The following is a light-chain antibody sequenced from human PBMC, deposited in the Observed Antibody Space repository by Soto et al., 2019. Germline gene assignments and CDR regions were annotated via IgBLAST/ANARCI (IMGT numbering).Light chain of an antibody. CDR3: CSYAGSYAQV. V-gene: IGLV2-11*01. J-gene: IGLJ1*01. CDR1: SSDVGGYNY. Sequence: QSALTQPRSVSGSPGQSVTISCTGTSSDVGGYNYVSWYQQHPGKAPKLMIYDVSKRPSGVPDRFSGSKSGNTAALTISGLQAEDEADYYCCSYAGSYAQVVGTWTKVNV. CDR2: DVS.